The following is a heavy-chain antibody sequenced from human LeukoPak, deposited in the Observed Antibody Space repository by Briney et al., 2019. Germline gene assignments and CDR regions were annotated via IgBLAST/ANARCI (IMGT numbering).Heavy chain of an antibody. CDR2: IIPSGHTT. J-gene: IGHJ4*02. D-gene: IGHD5-24*01. Sequence: TGGSLRLSCAASGFTFSSYSMNWVRQAPGKGLEWVSGIIPSGHTTYYADSVRGRFTISRDNSRNTVYLQMNSLRAEVTAVYYCAKDDRWLQFCCWGQGTLVTVSA. CDR3: AKDDRWLQFCC. CDR1: GFTFSSYS. V-gene: IGHV3-23*01.